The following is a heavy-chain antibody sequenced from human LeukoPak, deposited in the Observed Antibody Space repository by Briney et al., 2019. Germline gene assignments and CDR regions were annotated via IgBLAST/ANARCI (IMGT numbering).Heavy chain of an antibody. Sequence: SETLSLTCTVSGYSISSGHYWGWIRQPPGKGLERIGSMYHSGSTYYNPPLKSRVTISEDTSKNQFSLKLRSVTAADTAVYYCARGPRFGELLWHWFDPWGQGTLVTVSS. CDR3: ARGPRFGELLWHWFDP. J-gene: IGHJ5*02. CDR1: GYSISSGHY. D-gene: IGHD3-10*01. CDR2: MYHSGST. V-gene: IGHV4-38-2*02.